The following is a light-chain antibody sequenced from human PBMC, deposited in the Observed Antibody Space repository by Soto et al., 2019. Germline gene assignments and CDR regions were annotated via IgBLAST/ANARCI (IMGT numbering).Light chain of an antibody. J-gene: IGLJ2*01. CDR3: SSFAGSFYWV. CDR1: SSDVGGYNY. Sequence: QSVLTQPPSASGSPGQSVTISCTGPSSDVGGYNYVSWYQQHPGKAPKLMIYEVSKRPSGVPDRFSGSKSGNTASLTVSGLQAEDEADYYCSSFAGSFYWVFGGGTKLTVL. CDR2: EVS. V-gene: IGLV2-8*01.